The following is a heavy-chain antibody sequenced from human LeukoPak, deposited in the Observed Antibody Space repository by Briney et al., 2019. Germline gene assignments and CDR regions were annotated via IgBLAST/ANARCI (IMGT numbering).Heavy chain of an antibody. CDR2: INPSGGST. V-gene: IGHV1-46*01. Sequence: ASVKVSCKASGYTFTSYYMHWVRQAPGQGLEWMGIINPSGGSTSYAQKFQGRVTMTRDTSTSTAYMELSSLRSEDTAVYYCARFPNTAMVMGLEYYYYGMDVWGQETTVTVSS. CDR3: ARFPNTAMVMGLEYYYYGMDV. D-gene: IGHD5-18*01. J-gene: IGHJ6*02. CDR1: GYTFTSYY.